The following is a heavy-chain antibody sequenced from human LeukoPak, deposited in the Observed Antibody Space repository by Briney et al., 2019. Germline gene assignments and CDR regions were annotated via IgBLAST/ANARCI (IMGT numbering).Heavy chain of an antibody. V-gene: IGHV3-66*01. CDR2: IYSGGST. J-gene: IGHJ4*02. Sequence: PGGSLRLSCAASGFTVSSNYMSWVRQAPGKGLEWVSVIYSGGSTYYADSVKGRFTISRDNSKNTLYLQMNSLRAEDTAVYYCAKVTSFYGSGTYFDYWGQGTLVTVSS. CDR3: AKVTSFYGSGTYFDY. CDR1: GFTVSSNY. D-gene: IGHD3-10*01.